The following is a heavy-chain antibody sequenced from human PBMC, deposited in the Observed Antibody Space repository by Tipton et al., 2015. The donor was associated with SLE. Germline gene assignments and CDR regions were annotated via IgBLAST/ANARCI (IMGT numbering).Heavy chain of an antibody. CDR2: IYSGGST. Sequence: SLRLSCAASGFTVSSNYMSWVRQAPGKGLEWVSVIYSGGSTYYADSVKGRFTISRDNSKNTLYLQMNSLRAEDTAVYYCARDGEWEGYYYGMDVWGQGTTVTVSS. J-gene: IGHJ6*02. D-gene: IGHD3-10*01. V-gene: IGHV3-66*01. CDR1: GFTVSSNY. CDR3: ARDGEWEGYYYGMDV.